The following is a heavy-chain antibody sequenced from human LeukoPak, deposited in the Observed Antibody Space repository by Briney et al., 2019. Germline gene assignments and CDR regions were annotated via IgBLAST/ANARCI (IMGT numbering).Heavy chain of an antibody. CDR2: MNPNSGNT. D-gene: IGHD2-21*02. J-gene: IGHJ5*02. CDR3: ARDVWRHCGGDCYMGP. V-gene: IGHV1-8*03. Sequence: ASVKVSCKASGYTFTSYDINWVRQATGQGLEWMGWMNPNSGNTGYAQKFQGRVTITADESTSTAYMELSSLRSEDTAVYYCARDVWRHCGGDCYMGPWGQGTLVTVSS. CDR1: GYTFTSYD.